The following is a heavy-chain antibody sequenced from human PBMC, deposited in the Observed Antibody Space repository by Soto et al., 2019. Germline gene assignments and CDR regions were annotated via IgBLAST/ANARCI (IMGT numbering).Heavy chain of an antibody. J-gene: IGHJ3*02. CDR1: GYTFTSYG. CDR3: ARDGQNWDDAFDI. CDR2: ISAYNGNT. D-gene: IGHD7-27*01. V-gene: IGHV1-18*01. Sequence: ASVKVSCKASGYTFTSYGISWVRQAPGQGLEWMGWISAYNGNTNYAQKLQGRVTMTTDISTSTAYMELRSLRFDDTAVYYCARDGQNWDDAFDIWGQGTMVTVSS.